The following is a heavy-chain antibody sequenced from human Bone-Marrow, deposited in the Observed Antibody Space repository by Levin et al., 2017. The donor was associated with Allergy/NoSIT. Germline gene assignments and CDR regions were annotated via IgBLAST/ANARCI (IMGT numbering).Heavy chain of an antibody. V-gene: IGHV1-69*13. J-gene: IGHJ5*02. CDR1: GGTFSSYA. CDR2: IIPIFGTA. Sequence: ASVKVSCKASGGTFSSYAISWVRQAPGQGLEWMGGIIPIFGTANYAQKFQGRVTITADESTSTAYMELSSLRSEDTAVYYCARADIVVVPAAMPVPPPPFDPWGQGTLVTVSS. CDR3: ARADIVVVPAAMPVPPPPFDP. D-gene: IGHD2-2*01.